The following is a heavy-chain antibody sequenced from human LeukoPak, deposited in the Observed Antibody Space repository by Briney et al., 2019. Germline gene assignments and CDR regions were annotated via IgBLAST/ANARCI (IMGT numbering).Heavy chain of an antibody. Sequence: GGSLRLSCAASGFTFSDYYMSWIRQAPGKGLEWVSYISSSGSTIYYADSVKGRFTISRDNAKNSLYLQMNSLRAEDTAVYYCARDFQPIAVAVFDYWGQGTLVTVSS. CDR1: GFTFSDYY. CDR2: ISSSGSTI. J-gene: IGHJ4*02. CDR3: ARDFQPIAVAVFDY. D-gene: IGHD6-19*01. V-gene: IGHV3-11*04.